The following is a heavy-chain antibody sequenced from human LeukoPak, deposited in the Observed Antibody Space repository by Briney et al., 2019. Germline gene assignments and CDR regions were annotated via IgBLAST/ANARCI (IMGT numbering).Heavy chain of an antibody. CDR2: IWYDGSNK. Sequence: GGSLRLSCAASGFTFSSYGMHWVRQAPGKGLEWVAVIWYDGSNKYYADSVKGRFTISRDNSKNTLYLQMNSLRAEDTAVYYCAKDRNPITMVRGVIRVHFDYWGQGTLVTVSS. V-gene: IGHV3-33*06. J-gene: IGHJ4*02. CDR1: GFTFSSYG. CDR3: AKDRNPITMVRGVIRVHFDY. D-gene: IGHD3-10*01.